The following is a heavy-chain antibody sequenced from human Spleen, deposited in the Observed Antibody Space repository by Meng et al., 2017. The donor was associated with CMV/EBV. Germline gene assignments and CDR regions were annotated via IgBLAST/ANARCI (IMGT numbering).Heavy chain of an antibody. V-gene: IGHV4-34*01. D-gene: IGHD1-20*01. J-gene: IGHJ5*02. Sequence: QVQRQQWGAGLMKPSEPLSLTCAVYGGSFSGYYWSWIRQPPGKGLEWIGEINHSGSTYYNPSLKRRVTISVDTSKNQFSLKLSSVTAADTAVYYCARAEGNWNGWFDPWGQGTLVTVSS. CDR1: GGSFSGYY. CDR2: INHSGST. CDR3: ARAEGNWNGWFDP.